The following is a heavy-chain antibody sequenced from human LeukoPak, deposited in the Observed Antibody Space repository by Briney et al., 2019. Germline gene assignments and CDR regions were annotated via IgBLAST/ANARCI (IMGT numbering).Heavy chain of an antibody. D-gene: IGHD3-10*01. J-gene: IGHJ6*02. V-gene: IGHV1-18*01. CDR1: GYTFTSYG. Sequence: ASVKVSCKASGYTFTSYGISWVRQAPGQGLEWMGWISAYNGNTNYAQKLQGRVTMTTDTSTSTAYMELRSLRSDDTAVYYCAKHNYGSGSSLLGGMDVWGQGTTVTVSS. CDR3: AKHNYGSGSSLLGGMDV. CDR2: ISAYNGNT.